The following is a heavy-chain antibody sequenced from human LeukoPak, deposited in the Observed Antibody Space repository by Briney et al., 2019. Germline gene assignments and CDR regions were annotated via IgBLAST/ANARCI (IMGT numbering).Heavy chain of an antibody. J-gene: IGHJ5*02. CDR1: GGSFSGYY. CDR2: INHSGST. Sequence: SETLSLTCAVYGGSFSGYYWSWIRQPPGKGLEWIGEINHSGSTNYNPSLKSRVTISVDTSKNQFSLKLSSVTAADTAVYYCATAVGLCSSTSCERSWFDPWGQGTLVTVSS. CDR3: ATAVGLCSSTSCERSWFDP. D-gene: IGHD2-2*01. V-gene: IGHV4-34*01.